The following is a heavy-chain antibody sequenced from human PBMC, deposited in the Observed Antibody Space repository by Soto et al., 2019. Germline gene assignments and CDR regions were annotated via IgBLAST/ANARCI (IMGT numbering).Heavy chain of an antibody. CDR3: ARPRYDGSGTPFDH. D-gene: IGHD3-22*01. Sequence: EVQLVESGGALVQPGGSLRLSCAASGFTFSSYWMHWVRQAPGKGLVWVSRINGDGSTTTYADSVKGRFIISRDNAKNMLYLQMNSLTAEDTVVYYCARPRYDGSGTPFDHWGQGTLVTVSS. J-gene: IGHJ4*02. V-gene: IGHV3-74*01. CDR2: INGDGSTT. CDR1: GFTFSSYW.